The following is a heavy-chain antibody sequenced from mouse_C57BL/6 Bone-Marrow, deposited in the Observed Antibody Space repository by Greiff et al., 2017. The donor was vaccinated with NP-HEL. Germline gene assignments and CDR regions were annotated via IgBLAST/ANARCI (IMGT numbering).Heavy chain of an antibody. J-gene: IGHJ4*01. D-gene: IGHD2-1*01. CDR1: GFNITDDY. CDR2: IDPENGDT. V-gene: IGHV14-4*01. CDR3: TTPLGKKAMDY. Sequence: VQLQQSGAELVRPGASVKLSCTASGFNITDDYMHWVKQRPEQGLEWIGWIDPENGDTEYASKFQGKATITADTSSNTAYLQLSSLTSEDTAVYYCTTPLGKKAMDYWGQGTSVTVSS.